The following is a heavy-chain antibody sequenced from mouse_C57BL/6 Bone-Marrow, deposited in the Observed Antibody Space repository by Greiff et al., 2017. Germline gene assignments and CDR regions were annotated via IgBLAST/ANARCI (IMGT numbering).Heavy chain of an antibody. D-gene: IGHD1-1*01. CDR1: GYSITSDY. CDR3: ARGGTTVPSYWYFDV. CDR2: ISYSGST. J-gene: IGHJ1*03. V-gene: IGHV3-8*01. Sequence: EVQLMESGPGLAKPSQTLSLTCSVTGYSITSDYWNWIRKFPGNKLEYMGYISYSGSTYYNPSLKSRIYITRDTSNNQYYLQLNSVTTEDTATYYCARGGTTVPSYWYFDVWGTGTTVTVSS.